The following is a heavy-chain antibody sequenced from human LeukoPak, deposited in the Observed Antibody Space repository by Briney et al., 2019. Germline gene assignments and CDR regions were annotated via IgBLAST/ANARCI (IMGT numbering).Heavy chain of an antibody. CDR1: GGTFSSYA. CDR2: IIPIFGTA. J-gene: IGHJ6*02. D-gene: IGHD6-13*01. Sequence: GSSVTVSCTASGGTFSSYAISWVRQAPGQGLEWMGGIIPIFGTANYAQKFQGRVTITADESTSTAYMELSSLRSEDTAVYYCARPLSGGSSWYSLYYYGMDVWGQGTTVTVSS. V-gene: IGHV1-69*01. CDR3: ARPLSGGSSWYSLYYYGMDV.